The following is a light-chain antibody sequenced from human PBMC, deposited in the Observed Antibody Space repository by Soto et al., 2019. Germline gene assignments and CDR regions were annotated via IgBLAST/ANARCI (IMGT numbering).Light chain of an antibody. CDR2: VAS. CDR3: QQSFTTPLT. V-gene: IGKV1-39*01. Sequence: DRLMTQSPSSLSASVGDRVTITCRASQSIGRFLNWHQQKPGKAPNVLINVASTLRSGVPSRFSGSGSGTDFNLTINSLQPEDFATYFCQQSFTTPLTFGGGTKVEIK. CDR1: QSIGRF. J-gene: IGKJ4*01.